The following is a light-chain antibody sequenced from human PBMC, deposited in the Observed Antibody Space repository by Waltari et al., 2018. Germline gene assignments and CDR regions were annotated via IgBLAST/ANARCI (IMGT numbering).Light chain of an antibody. CDR3: QQYDGEVVT. CDR1: QSVTSIS. J-gene: IGKJ4*01. Sequence: EIVLTQSPGTLSLSPGERATLSCRASQSVTSISLTWYQKKVGQAPRLLIYGTSSRATGITDRFSGSGSGTEFTLTISRLEPEDFAVYCCQQYDGEVVTFGGGTKVEI. CDR2: GTS. V-gene: IGKV3-20*01.